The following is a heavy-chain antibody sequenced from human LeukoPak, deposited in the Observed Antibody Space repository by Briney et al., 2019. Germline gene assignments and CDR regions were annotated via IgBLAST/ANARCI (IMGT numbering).Heavy chain of an antibody. J-gene: IGHJ4*02. V-gene: IGHV4-59*01. CDR1: DGSISSYY. D-gene: IGHD6-13*01. Sequence: KPSETLSLTCTVSDGSISSYYWSWIRQPPGKGLEWIGYIYYSGSTNYNPSLKSRVTISVDTSKNQFSLKLSSVTAADTAVYYCARIHSYSSSWSPYYFDYWDQGTLVTVSS. CDR2: IYYSGST. CDR3: ARIHSYSSSWSPYYFDY.